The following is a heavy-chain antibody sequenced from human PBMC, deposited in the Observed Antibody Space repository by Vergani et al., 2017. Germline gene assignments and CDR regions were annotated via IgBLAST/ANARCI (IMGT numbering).Heavy chain of an antibody. CDR1: GITFWKFG. Sequence: EVDLVESGGGLAQPGGSLRLSCEASGITFWKFGMHWVRHGPGKGLEWVSGISWNSGAVDYADSVRGRFTISRDNSANMLHLQANSLRAEDTAVYYCAKGNIETEAYNFELIFDSWCAGTQVTVSS. CDR2: ISWNSGAV. D-gene: IGHD1-1*01. J-gene: IGHJ5*01. CDR3: AKGNIETEAYNFELIFDS. V-gene: IGHV3-9*01.